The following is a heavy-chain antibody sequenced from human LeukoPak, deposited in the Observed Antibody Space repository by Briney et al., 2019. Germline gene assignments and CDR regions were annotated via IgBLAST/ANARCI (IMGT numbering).Heavy chain of an antibody. D-gene: IGHD3-16*02. CDR1: GFTFSGDS. V-gene: IGHV3-21*01. CDR2: ISSSSSDI. CDR3: AREARLGELSPSGY. J-gene: IGHJ4*02. Sequence: PGGSLRLSCAASGFTFSGDSMNWGRQAPGKGLEWVSSISSSSSDIYYADSVKGGFTISRDNAKNSLYLQMNSLRAEDTAVYYCAREARLGELSPSGYWGQGTLVTVSS.